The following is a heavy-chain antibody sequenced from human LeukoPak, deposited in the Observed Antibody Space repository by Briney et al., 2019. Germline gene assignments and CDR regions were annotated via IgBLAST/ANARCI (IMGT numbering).Heavy chain of an antibody. J-gene: IGHJ4*02. Sequence: GGSLRLSCETSGFMFSTYSMNWVRQAPGKGLEWVSYIDSSSSTKYYADSVTGRFTISRDNAENSLYLQMNSLRDEDTAVYYCTRRGDHDYWGQGTLVTVSS. CDR3: TRRGDHDY. CDR2: IDSSSSTK. D-gene: IGHD7-27*01. CDR1: GFMFSTYS. V-gene: IGHV3-48*02.